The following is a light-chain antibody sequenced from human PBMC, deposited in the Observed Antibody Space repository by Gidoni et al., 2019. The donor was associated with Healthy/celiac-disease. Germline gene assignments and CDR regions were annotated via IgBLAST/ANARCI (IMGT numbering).Light chain of an antibody. J-gene: IGKJ1*01. CDR2: AAS. V-gene: IGKV1-27*01. Sequence: DIQVTQSTSSLSASVGDSVTITCRASQGISNYLAWYQQKPGKVPKLLIYAASTLQSGVPSRFSGSGSGTDFTLTISSLQPEDVATYYCQEYYSAPRTFGPGAKVEIK. CDR1: QGISNY. CDR3: QEYYSAPRT.